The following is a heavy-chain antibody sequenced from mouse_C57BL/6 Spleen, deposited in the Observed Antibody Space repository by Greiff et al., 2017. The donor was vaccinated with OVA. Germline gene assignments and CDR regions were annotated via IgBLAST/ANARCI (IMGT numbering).Heavy chain of an antibody. Sequence: QVQLQQPGTELVKPGASVKLSCKASGYTFTSYWMHWVKQRPGQGLEWIGNINPSNGGTNYNEKFKSKATLTVDKSSSTAYMQLSSLTSEDSAVYYCARGPIYYGNYVPYFYYWGQGTTLTVSS. V-gene: IGHV1-53*01. J-gene: IGHJ2*01. CDR1: GYTFTSYW. CDR2: INPSNGGT. CDR3: ARGPIYYGNYVPYFYY. D-gene: IGHD2-1*01.